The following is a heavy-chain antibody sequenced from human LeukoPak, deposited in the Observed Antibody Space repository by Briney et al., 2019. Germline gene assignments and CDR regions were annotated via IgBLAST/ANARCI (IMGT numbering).Heavy chain of an antibody. CDR1: GGSISSYY. CDR3: ARTQYCSSTSCYLDY. J-gene: IGHJ4*02. D-gene: IGHD2-2*01. Sequence: KPSETLSLTCTVSGGSISSYYWSWIRQPPGKGLEWIGYIYYSGCTNYNPSLKSRVTISVDTSKNQFSLKLSSVTAADTAVYYCARTQYCSSTSCYLDYWGQGTLVTVSS. V-gene: IGHV4-59*08. CDR2: IYYSGCT.